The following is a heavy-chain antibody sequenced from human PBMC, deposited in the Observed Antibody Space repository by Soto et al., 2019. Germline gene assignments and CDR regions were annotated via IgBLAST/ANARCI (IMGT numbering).Heavy chain of an antibody. CDR3: ARDTTYYDFWSGYYGYYFDY. D-gene: IGHD3-3*01. J-gene: IGHJ4*02. CDR1: GFTFSSYA. Sequence: QSGGSLRLSCAASGFTFSSYAMHWVRQAPGKGLEWVAVISYDGSNKYYADSVKGRFTISRDNSKNTLYLQMNSLRAEDTAVYYCARDTTYYDFWSGYYGYYFDYWGQGTLVTVSS. V-gene: IGHV3-30-3*01. CDR2: ISYDGSNK.